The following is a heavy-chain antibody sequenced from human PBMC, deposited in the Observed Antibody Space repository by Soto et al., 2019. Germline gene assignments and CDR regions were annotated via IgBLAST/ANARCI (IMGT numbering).Heavy chain of an antibody. V-gene: IGHV3-30-3*01. J-gene: IGHJ6*02. CDR2: ISYDGSNK. D-gene: IGHD3-10*01. Sequence: PGGSLRLSCAASGFTFSSYAMDWVRQAPGKXLEGVAVISYDGSNKYYADSVKGRFTISRDNSKNTLYLQMNSLRAEDTAVYYCARVLLPLWWPPEAQGPPPSYYYYYGMDVWGQGTTVTVSS. CDR3: ARVLLPLWWPPEAQGPPPSYYYYYGMDV. CDR1: GFTFSSYA.